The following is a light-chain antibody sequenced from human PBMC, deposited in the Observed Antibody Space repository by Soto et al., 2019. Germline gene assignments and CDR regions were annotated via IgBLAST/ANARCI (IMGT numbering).Light chain of an antibody. CDR2: DTS. CDR3: LQHNSYPYT. J-gene: IGKJ2*01. CDR1: QDLRRF. V-gene: IGKV1-17*03. Sequence: DVQMTQSPSSMSASVGDRATITCRASQDLRRFVAWFQQKPGKAPERLIYDTSSLQPGVPSRFSGSGSGTEFTLAISGLQPEDFATYYCLQHNSYPYTFGQGTKLEIK.